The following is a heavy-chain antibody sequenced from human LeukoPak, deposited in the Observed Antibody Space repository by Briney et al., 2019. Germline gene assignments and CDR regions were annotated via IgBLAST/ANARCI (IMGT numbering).Heavy chain of an antibody. CDR1: GFTFSSYA. D-gene: IGHD4-17*01. J-gene: IGHJ4*02. V-gene: IGHV3-23*01. CDR3: ARDRNDGDYEMGY. Sequence: PGGSLRLSCAASGFTFSSYAMSWVRQAPGKGLEWVSAISGSGGSTYYADSVKGRFTISRDNSKNTLYLQMNSLRAEDTAVYYCARDRNDGDYEMGYWGQGTLVTVSS. CDR2: ISGSGGST.